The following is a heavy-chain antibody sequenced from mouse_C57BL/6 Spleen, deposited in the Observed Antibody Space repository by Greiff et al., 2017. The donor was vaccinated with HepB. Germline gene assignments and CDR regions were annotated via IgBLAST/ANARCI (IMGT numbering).Heavy chain of an antibody. CDR1: GFTFSSYA. D-gene: IGHD6-2*01. V-gene: IGHV5-4*01. J-gene: IGHJ2*01. CDR3: ARDRSPLDY. Sequence: LVESGGGLVKPGGSLKLSCAASGFTFSSYAMSWVRQTPEKRLEWVATISDGGSYTYYPDNVKGRFTITRDNAKNNLYLQMSHLKSEDTAMYYCARDRSPLDYWGQGTTLTVSS. CDR2: ISDGGSYT.